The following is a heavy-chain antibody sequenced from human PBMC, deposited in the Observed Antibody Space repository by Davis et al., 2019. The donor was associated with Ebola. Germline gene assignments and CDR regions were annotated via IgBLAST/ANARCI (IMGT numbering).Heavy chain of an antibody. D-gene: IGHD6-19*01. V-gene: IGHV3-53*01. CDR1: GFTVSSNY. CDR2: IYSGGST. J-gene: IGHJ4*02. CDR3: TSGYSSGWDDY. Sequence: GESLKISCAASGFTVSSNYMRWVRQAPGKGLEWVSVIYSGGSTYYADSVKGRFTISRDNAKNSLYLQMNSLRAEDTAVYYCTSGYSSGWDDYWGQGTLVTVSS.